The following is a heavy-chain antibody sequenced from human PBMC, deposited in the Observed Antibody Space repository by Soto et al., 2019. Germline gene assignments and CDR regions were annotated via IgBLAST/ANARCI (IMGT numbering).Heavy chain of an antibody. J-gene: IGHJ4*02. D-gene: IGHD1-26*01. CDR2: IYYTGTT. CDR1: GGSISSGGYY. Sequence: TLSLTCTVSGGSISSGGYYWSWIRQHPGKALEWIGYIYYTGTTFYKPSLKSRVTISLDRSQNQFSLNLSSVTAADTAVYYCAGGASYPAPFDYWGQGTLVTVSS. V-gene: IGHV4-31*03. CDR3: AGGASYPAPFDY.